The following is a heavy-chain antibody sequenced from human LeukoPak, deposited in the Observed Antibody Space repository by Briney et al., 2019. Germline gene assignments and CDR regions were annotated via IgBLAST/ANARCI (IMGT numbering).Heavy chain of an antibody. J-gene: IGHJ4*02. V-gene: IGHV4-39*07. CDR3: ASYGDYVVVY. D-gene: IGHD4-17*01. CDR1: GGFLSSSSYY. Sequence: SETLSLTCTVSGGFLSSSSYYWGWIRQPPGKGLGWIGSIYYRRSTYYTPSLKSRVIISVDTSKNQFSLKLSSVTAADTAVYYCASYGDYVVVYWDQGTLVTVSS. CDR2: IYYRRST.